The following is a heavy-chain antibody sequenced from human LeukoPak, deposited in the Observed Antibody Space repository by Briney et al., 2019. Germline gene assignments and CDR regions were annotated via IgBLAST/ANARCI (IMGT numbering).Heavy chain of an antibody. CDR3: AGYSSSWSQVDY. CDR2: IYYSGST. V-gene: IGHV4-39*01. Sequence: PSETLSLTCTVSGGSISSSSYYWGWIRQPPGKGLEWIGSIYYSGSTYYNPSLKSRVTIPVDTSKNQFSLKLSSVTAADTAVYYCAGYSSSWSQVDYWGQGTLVTVSS. J-gene: IGHJ4*02. D-gene: IGHD6-13*01. CDR1: GGSISSSSYY.